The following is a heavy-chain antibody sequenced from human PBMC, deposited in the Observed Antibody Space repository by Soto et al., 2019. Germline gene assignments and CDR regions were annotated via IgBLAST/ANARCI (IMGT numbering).Heavy chain of an antibody. CDR2: IIPILGIA. CDR3: ARGPEGDPYYFDY. Sequence: QVQLVQSGAEVKKPGSSVKVSCKASGGTFSSYTISWVRQAPGQGLEWMGRIIPILGIANYAQKFQGRVTITAEKSTSTAYMELSSLRSEDTAVYYCARGPEGDPYYFDYWGQGTLVTVSS. D-gene: IGHD2-21*02. V-gene: IGHV1-69*02. CDR1: GGTFSSYT. J-gene: IGHJ4*02.